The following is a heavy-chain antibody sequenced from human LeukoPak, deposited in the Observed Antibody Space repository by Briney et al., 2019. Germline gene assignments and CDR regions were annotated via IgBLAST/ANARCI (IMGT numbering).Heavy chain of an antibody. Sequence: GASVKVSCKASGYTFTSYDINWVRQATGQGLEWMGWMNPNSGNTGYAQKFQGRVTITRNTSISTAYMELSSLRSEDTAVYYCARVFWSGYYNYYYYYMDVCGKGTTVTVSS. CDR2: MNPNSGNT. CDR1: GYTFTSYD. CDR3: ARVFWSGYYNYYYYYMDV. J-gene: IGHJ6*03. D-gene: IGHD3-3*01. V-gene: IGHV1-8*03.